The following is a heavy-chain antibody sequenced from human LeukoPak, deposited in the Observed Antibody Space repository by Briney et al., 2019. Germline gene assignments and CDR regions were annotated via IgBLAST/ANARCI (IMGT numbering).Heavy chain of an antibody. CDR2: IYYTGIT. V-gene: IGHV4-59*01. CDR3: ARGSGSGNYYYYFDY. CDR1: GGSITTYY. Sequence: SETLSLTCTVSGGSITTYYWSWIRQPPGKGLEWIGYIYYTGITNYNPSLKSRVTISVDTSKNQSSLKLSSVTAADTAVYYCARGSGSGNYYYYFDYWGQGTLVTVSS. D-gene: IGHD3-10*01. J-gene: IGHJ4*02.